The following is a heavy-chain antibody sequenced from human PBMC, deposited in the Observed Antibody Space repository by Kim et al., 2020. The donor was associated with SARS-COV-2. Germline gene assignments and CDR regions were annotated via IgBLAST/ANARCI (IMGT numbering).Heavy chain of an antibody. CDR3: RCGEVVTYYGMDV. CDR1: VGTFSSYA. V-gene: IGHV1-69*13. J-gene: IGHJ6*02. D-gene: IGHD3-22*01. Sequence: SVKVSCKASVGTFSSYAISWVRQAPGQGLEWMGGIIPIFGTANYAQKFQGRVTITADESTSTAYMELSSLRSEDTAVYYCRCGEVVTYYGMDVWGQGTTVTVSS. CDR2: IIPIFGTA.